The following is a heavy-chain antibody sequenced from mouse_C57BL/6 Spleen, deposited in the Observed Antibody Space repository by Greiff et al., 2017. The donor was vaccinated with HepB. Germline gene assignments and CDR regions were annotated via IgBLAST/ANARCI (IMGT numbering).Heavy chain of an antibody. CDR2: INPNNGGT. V-gene: IGHV1-26*01. CDR1: GYTFTDYY. Sequence: EVQLQQSGPELVKPGASVKISCKASGYTFTDYYMNWVKQSHGKSLEWIGDINPNNGGTSYNQKFKGKATLTVDKSSSTAYMELRSLTSEDSAVYYCARFVFPYWGQGTLVTVSA. CDR3: ARFVFPY. J-gene: IGHJ3*01.